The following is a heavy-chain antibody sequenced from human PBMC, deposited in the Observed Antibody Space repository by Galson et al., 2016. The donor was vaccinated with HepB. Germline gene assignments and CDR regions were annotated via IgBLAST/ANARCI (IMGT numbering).Heavy chain of an antibody. CDR1: GFTFSSYW. CDR3: ARGMGVVLRVIADLFDY. CDR2: IKQDGSEK. J-gene: IGHJ4*02. D-gene: IGHD3-16*02. Sequence: LRLSCAASGFTFSSYWMSWVRQAPGKGLEWVANIKQDGSEKYYVDSVKGRFTISSDNAKNSLYLQMNSLRAEDTAVYYCARGMGVVLRVIADLFDYWGQGTLAIVSS. V-gene: IGHV3-7*03.